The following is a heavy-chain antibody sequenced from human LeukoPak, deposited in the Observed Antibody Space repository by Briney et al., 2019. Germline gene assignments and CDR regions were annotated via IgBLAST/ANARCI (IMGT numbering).Heavy chain of an antibody. V-gene: IGHV3-48*03. CDR1: GFTFSSYE. CDR2: ISSSGSTI. Sequence: GGSLRLSCAASGFTFSSYEMNWVRQAPGKGLEWVSYISSSGSTIYYADSVKGRFIISRDNAKNSLYLQMNSLRAEDTAVYYCARVRRGSGTYKFDSSGQGTLVTVSS. J-gene: IGHJ4*02. CDR3: ARVRRGSGTYKFDS. D-gene: IGHD3-10*01.